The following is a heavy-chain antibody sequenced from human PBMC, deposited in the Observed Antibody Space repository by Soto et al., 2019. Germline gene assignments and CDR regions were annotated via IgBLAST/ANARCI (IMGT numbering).Heavy chain of an antibody. D-gene: IGHD2-2*01. CDR3: AKDVKYCSSTSCYAGIWGYYFYYMDV. CDR2: ISGSGRNT. CDR1: GFTFSSYA. J-gene: IGHJ6*03. Sequence: GGSLRLSCAASGFTFSSYAMSWVRQAPGKGLEWVSVISGSGRNTYYADSVKGRFTISRDNSKNTLYLQMNSLRAEDTAVYFCAKDVKYCSSTSCYAGIWGYYFYYMDVWGKGTTVTVSS. V-gene: IGHV3-23*01.